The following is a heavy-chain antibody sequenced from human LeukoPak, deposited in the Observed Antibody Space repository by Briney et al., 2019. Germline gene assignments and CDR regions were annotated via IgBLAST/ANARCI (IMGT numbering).Heavy chain of an antibody. CDR3: AKVRGGLVTWPRSYGMDV. CDR1: GFTFSSYG. CDR2: MSFDGSNK. Sequence: AGSLRLSCVASGFTFSSYGMHWVRQAPGKGLEWVAIMSFDGSNKHYGDSVKGRFTISRENSKNTVYLQMNSLRPEDTAVYYCAKVRGGLVTWPRSYGMDVWGHGTTVTVSS. D-gene: IGHD2-21*02. J-gene: IGHJ6*02. V-gene: IGHV3-30*18.